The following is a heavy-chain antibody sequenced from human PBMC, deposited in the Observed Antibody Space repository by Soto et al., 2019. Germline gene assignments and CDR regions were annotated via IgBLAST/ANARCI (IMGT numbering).Heavy chain of an antibody. Sequence: PTETLTLTCTVSGFSLSNARMGVSWIRQPPGKALEWLAHIFSNDEKSYSTSLKSRLTISKDTSKSQVVLTMTNMDPVDTATYYCAREEYYDFWSGSHKKYYYYGMDVWGQGTTVTVSS. D-gene: IGHD3-3*01. J-gene: IGHJ6*02. CDR3: AREEYYDFWSGSHKKYYYYGMDV. V-gene: IGHV2-26*01. CDR2: IFSNDEK. CDR1: GFSLSNARMG.